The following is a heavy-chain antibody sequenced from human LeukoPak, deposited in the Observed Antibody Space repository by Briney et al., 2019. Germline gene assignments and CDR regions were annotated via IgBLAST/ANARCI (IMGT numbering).Heavy chain of an antibody. CDR1: GYIFTELS. Sequence: ASVKVSCKVSGYIFTELSMHWVRQAPGKGLEWMGGFNPEDGETFYAQKFQGRVTMTEDTSTDTAYMELSSLSYDDTAVYYCATDASGDYLNHWGQGTLVTVSS. CDR2: FNPEDGET. D-gene: IGHD4-17*01. CDR3: ATDASGDYLNH. V-gene: IGHV1-24*01. J-gene: IGHJ4*02.